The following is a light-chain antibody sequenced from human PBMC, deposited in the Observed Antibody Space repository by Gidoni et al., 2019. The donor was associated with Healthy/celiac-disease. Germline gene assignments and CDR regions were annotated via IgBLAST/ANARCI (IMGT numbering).Light chain of an antibody. CDR2: AAS. J-gene: IGKJ3*01. V-gene: IGKV1-39*01. CDR3: QQSYSTLLA. CDR1: QSISSY. Sequence: DIQMTQSPSSLSASVGDRVTITCRASQSISSYLNWYQQKPGKAPKLLIYAASSLQSGVPSSFSGSGSGTDFTLTISSLQPEDFATYYCQQSYSTLLAFXPXTKVDIK.